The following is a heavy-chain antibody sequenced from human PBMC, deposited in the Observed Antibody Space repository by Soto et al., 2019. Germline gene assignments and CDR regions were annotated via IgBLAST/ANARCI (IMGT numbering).Heavy chain of an antibody. CDR2: ISYDGSNK. CDR1: GFSFNNFG. D-gene: IGHD2-21*02. V-gene: IGHV3-30*18. Sequence: QVHLVQSGGGVVQPGRSLRLSCAASGFSFNNFGMHWVRQAPGKGLEWVAVISYDGSNKYYADSVRGRFTISRDDSKDTLYMQMKRLRAEDTAVYYCAKDGTYCGGDCYPIFNFDSWGQGTLVTVSS. CDR3: AKDGTYCGGDCYPIFNFDS. J-gene: IGHJ4*02.